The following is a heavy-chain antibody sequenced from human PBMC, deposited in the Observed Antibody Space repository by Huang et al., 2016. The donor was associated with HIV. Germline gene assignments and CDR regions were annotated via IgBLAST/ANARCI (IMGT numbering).Heavy chain of an antibody. CDR2: NSTNNGDT. CDR1: DYTFTSYG. Sequence: QVQLVQSGGEVKKPGASVKVSCKASDYTFTSYGISWVRQALGQGLEWMGWNSTNNGDTNYAQKFQGRVTMTTDTSTSTAYMELRSLRSDDTAVYYCGGSSGYWSFDYWGQGTLVTVSS. V-gene: IGHV1-18*04. D-gene: IGHD3-22*01. J-gene: IGHJ4*02. CDR3: GGSSGYWSFDY.